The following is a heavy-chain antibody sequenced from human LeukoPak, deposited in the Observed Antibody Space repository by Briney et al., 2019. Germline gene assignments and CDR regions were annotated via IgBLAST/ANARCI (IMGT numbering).Heavy chain of an antibody. D-gene: IGHD6-6*01. V-gene: IGHV4-4*09. CDR2: IYTSGGT. J-gene: IGHJ4*02. CDR1: GDSISSYY. CDR3: ARLTRLSTSPDRYYLDY. Sequence: SETLSLTCTASGDSISSYYWSWIRQPPGKGLEWIGYIYTSGGTNYIPSLKGRVTISIDTSKNQFSLKLSSVTAADSAVYYCARLTRLSTSPDRYYLDYWGQGTLVTVSS.